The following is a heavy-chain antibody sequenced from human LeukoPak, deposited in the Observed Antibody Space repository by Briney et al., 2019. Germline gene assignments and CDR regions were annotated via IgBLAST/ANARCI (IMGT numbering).Heavy chain of an antibody. CDR3: ARFPASAEYRHYYYMDV. CDR1: GYSISSGYY. CDR2: IYHSGST. D-gene: IGHD6-25*01. Sequence: SETLSLTCSVSGYSISSGYYWGWIRQSPGKGLEWIGSIYHSGSTYYNPSLKSRVIISVDTSKNQFSLKLSSVTAADTALYYCARFPASAEYRHYYYMDVWGKGTTVTVSS. J-gene: IGHJ6*03. V-gene: IGHV4-38-2*02.